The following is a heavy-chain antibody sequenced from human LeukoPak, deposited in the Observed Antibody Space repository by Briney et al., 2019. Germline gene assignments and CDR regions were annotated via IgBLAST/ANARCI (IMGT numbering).Heavy chain of an antibody. CDR3: AHTSLPAACFDY. D-gene: IGHD2-2*01. CDR1: GFSLSTSGVG. CDR2: IYWDDDK. V-gene: IGHV2-5*02. Sequence: SGPTLVNPPQTLTLTCTFSGFSLSTSGVGVGWIRQPPGKALEWLALIYWDDDKRYSPSLESRLTITKDTSKNQVVLTMTNMDPVDTATYYCAHTSLPAACFDYWGQGTLVTVSS. J-gene: IGHJ4*02.